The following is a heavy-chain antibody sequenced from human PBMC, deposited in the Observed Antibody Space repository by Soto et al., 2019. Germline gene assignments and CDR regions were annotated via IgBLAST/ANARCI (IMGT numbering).Heavy chain of an antibody. CDR2: IYYSGST. D-gene: IGHD3-10*01. CDR1: VGSISSYY. V-gene: IGHV4-59*01. Sequence: SETLSLTCTFSVGSISSYYWSWIRHPPGKGLEWIGYIYYSGSTNYNPSLKSRVTISVDTSKNQFSLKLSSVTAADTAVYYCARASMVRGVIHYYFEYCGQGTLYNVSS. J-gene: IGHJ4*02. CDR3: ARASMVRGVIHYYFEY.